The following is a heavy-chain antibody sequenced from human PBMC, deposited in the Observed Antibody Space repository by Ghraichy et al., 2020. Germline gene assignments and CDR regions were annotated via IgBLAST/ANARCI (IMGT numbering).Heavy chain of an antibody. V-gene: IGHV1-69*13. D-gene: IGHD2-21*02. CDR2: IIPIFGTA. J-gene: IGHJ5*02. CDR3: ARGRGHIVVVTATGRMELDP. CDR1: GGTFSSYA. Sequence: SVKVSCKASGGTFSSYAISWVRQAPGQGLEWMGGIIPIFGTANYAQKFQGRVTITADESTSTAYMELSSLRSEDTAVYYCARGRGHIVVVTATGRMELDPWGQGTLVTVSS.